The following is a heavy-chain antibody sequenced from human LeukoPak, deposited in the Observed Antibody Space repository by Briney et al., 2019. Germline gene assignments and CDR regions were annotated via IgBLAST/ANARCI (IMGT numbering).Heavy chain of an antibody. D-gene: IGHD5-18*01. J-gene: IGHJ1*01. CDR2: IYYSGST. CDR1: GGSTGSGDYY. V-gene: IGHV4-30-4*01. Sequence: SETLSLTCTVSGGSTGSGDYYWTWIRQPPGKGLEWIGYIYYSGSTYYNPSLKSRLTISVDTSKNQFSLKLSSVTAADTAVYYCAREESSSGYFRYWGQGALVTVSS. CDR3: AREESSSGYFRY.